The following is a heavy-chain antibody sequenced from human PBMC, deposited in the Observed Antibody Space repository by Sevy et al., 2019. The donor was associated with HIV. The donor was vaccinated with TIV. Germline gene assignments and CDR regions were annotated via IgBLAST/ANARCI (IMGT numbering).Heavy chain of an antibody. Sequence: GGSLRLSCTASGFTFGDYAMSWFRQAPGKGLEWVGFIRSKGYGGTTEYAASVKGRFTISRDDSKSIAYLQMTSLKAEDTAVYYCARSLRWSPTSYYFDYWGQGTLVTVSS. CDR3: ARSLRWSPTSYYFDY. CDR1: GFTFGDYA. CDR2: IRSKGYGGTT. D-gene: IGHD4-17*01. V-gene: IGHV3-49*03. J-gene: IGHJ4*02.